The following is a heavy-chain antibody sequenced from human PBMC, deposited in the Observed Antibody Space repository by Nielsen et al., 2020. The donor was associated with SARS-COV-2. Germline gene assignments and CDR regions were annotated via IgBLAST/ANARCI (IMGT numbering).Heavy chain of an antibody. Sequence: GEFLKISCAASGFTFSSYDMHWVRQAPGKGLVWVSRINSDGSSTSYADSVKGRFTISRDNAKNTLYLQMNSLRAEDTAVYYCARVLRSPLTGYYYYGMDVWGQGTTVTVSS. CDR1: GFTFSSYD. CDR2: INSDGSST. D-gene: IGHD1-20*01. J-gene: IGHJ6*02. CDR3: ARVLRSPLTGYYYYGMDV. V-gene: IGHV3-74*01.